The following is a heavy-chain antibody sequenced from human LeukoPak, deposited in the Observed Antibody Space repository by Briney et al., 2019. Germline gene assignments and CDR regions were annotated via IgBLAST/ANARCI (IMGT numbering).Heavy chain of an antibody. CDR3: ARQRDYYDSSGYSDY. J-gene: IGHJ4*02. Sequence: GESLKISCKGSGYSFTSYWIGWVRQMPGKGLEWMGIIYPGDSDTRYSPSFQGQVTISADKSISTAYLQWSSLKAPDTAMYYRARQRDYYDSSGYSDYWGQGTLVTVSS. D-gene: IGHD3-22*01. V-gene: IGHV5-51*01. CDR2: IYPGDSDT. CDR1: GYSFTSYW.